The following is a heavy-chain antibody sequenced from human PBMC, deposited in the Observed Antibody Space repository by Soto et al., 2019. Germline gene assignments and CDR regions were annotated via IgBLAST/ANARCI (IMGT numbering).Heavy chain of an antibody. V-gene: IGHV3-21*01. CDR1: GFAFRSYN. Sequence: EVQLVESGGGLVKPGGSLTLPCASSGFAFRSYNMNWVRQPPGKGLEWVASISSGSSNIYYADSVKGRFTISRDNAKDSLYLQMDSLRAEDSAVYYCASATVVAGTFDFWGQGTLLTVSS. CDR2: ISSGSSNI. D-gene: IGHD2-15*01. J-gene: IGHJ4*02. CDR3: ASATVVAGTFDF.